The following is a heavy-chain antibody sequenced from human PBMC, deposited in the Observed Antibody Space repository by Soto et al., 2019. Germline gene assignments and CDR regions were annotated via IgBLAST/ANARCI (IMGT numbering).Heavy chain of an antibody. V-gene: IGHV1-18*01. J-gene: IGHJ4*02. D-gene: IGHD3-3*01. CDR1: GYTFTRYG. CDR3: ARDLPYYDFWSGYYGLCDY. Sequence: GASVKVSCKASGYTFTRYGISWVRQAPGQGLEWMGWISAYNGNTNYAQKIQGRVTMTTDTSTSTAFMELRILISDDTAVFYCARDLPYYDFWSGYYGLCDYWGQGTLVTVSS. CDR2: ISAYNGNT.